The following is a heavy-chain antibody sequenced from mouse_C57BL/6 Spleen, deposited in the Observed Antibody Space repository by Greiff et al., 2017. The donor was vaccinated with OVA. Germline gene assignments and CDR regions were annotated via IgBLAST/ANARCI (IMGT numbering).Heavy chain of an antibody. Sequence: QVQLQQSGAELVRPGASVTLSCKASGYTFTDYEMHWVKQTPVHGLEWIGAIDPETGGTAYNQKFKGKAILTVDKSSSTAYMELRSLTSEDSAVYYCTRRTTEGYFDVWGTGTTVTVSS. CDR2: IDPETGGT. J-gene: IGHJ1*03. V-gene: IGHV1-15*01. CDR1: GYTFTDYE. CDR3: TRRTTEGYFDV. D-gene: IGHD1-1*01.